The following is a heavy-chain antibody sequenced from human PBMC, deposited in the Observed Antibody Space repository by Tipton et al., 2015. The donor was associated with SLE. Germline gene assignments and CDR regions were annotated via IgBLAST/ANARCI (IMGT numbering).Heavy chain of an antibody. CDR1: GGSFSGYY. CDR2: INQSGST. D-gene: IGHD6-19*01. Sequence: TLSLTCAVYGGSFSGYYWSWIRQPPGKGLEWIGEINQSGSTNHNPSLKSRVTISLDTSKNQFSLKLNSVTAADTAVYYCARYSSGWYLRAFDIWGQGTMVTVSS. V-gene: IGHV4-34*01. J-gene: IGHJ3*02. CDR3: ARYSSGWYLRAFDI.